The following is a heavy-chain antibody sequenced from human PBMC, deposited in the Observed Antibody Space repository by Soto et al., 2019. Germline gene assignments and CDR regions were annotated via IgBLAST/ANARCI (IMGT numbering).Heavy chain of an antibody. Sequence: PSETLSLTCTVSGGSISNGGYYWSWIRQHPGKGLEWIGYIYYSGSTYYNPSLKSRVTISVDTSKNQFSLKLSSVTAADTAVYYCARERVGATHFDYWGQGTLVTVSS. J-gene: IGHJ4*02. CDR1: GGSISNGGYY. D-gene: IGHD1-26*01. CDR3: ARERVGATHFDY. V-gene: IGHV4-31*03. CDR2: IYYSGST.